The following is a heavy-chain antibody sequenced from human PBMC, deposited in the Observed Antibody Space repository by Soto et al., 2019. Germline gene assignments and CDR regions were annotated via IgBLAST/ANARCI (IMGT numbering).Heavy chain of an antibody. CDR3: ARRAAAGRSLDY. J-gene: IGHJ4*02. V-gene: IGHV3-11*01. Sequence: QVQLVESGGGLVKPGGSLSLSCAASGFTFSDYYMTWIRQAPGKGLEWVSYISSSGNSIYYADSVRGRFTVSRDNAKNSLFLQMNSLRAEDTAVYYCARRAAAGRSLDYWGLGTLVTVSS. CDR2: ISSSGNSI. CDR1: GFTFSDYY. D-gene: IGHD6-13*01.